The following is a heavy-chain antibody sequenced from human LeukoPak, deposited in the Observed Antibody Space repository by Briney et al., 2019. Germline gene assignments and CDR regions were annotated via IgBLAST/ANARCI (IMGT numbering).Heavy chain of an antibody. Sequence: SETLSLTCTVSGGSISSYYWSWIRQPPGKGLEWIGYIYYSGSTNYNPSLKSRVTISVDTSKNQFSLKLSSVTAADTAVYYCARDSGSGLDYWGQGTLVTVSS. CDR3: ARDSGSGLDY. V-gene: IGHV4-59*12. CDR2: IYYSGST. D-gene: IGHD6-19*01. CDR1: GGSISSYY. J-gene: IGHJ4*02.